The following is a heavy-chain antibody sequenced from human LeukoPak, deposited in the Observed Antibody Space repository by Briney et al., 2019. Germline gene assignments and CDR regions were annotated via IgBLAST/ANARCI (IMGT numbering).Heavy chain of an antibody. D-gene: IGHD1-7*01. Sequence: GGSLRLSCAASGFTLSSYSMNWVRQAPGKGLEWISYISSSSSTIYYVDSVKGRFTISRDNAKNSLYLRMNSLRAEDTAVYYCVREGNFRFDYWGQGTLVTVSS. J-gene: IGHJ4*02. CDR3: VREGNFRFDY. V-gene: IGHV3-48*01. CDR1: GFTLSSYS. CDR2: ISSSSSTI.